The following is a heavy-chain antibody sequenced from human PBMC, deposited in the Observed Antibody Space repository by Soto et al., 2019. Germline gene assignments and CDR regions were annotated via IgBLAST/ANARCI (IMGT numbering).Heavy chain of an antibody. V-gene: IGHV2-70*01. CDR3: AREHYGSGSYLGFDP. CDR2: IDWDDDK. J-gene: IGHJ5*02. D-gene: IGHD3-10*01. Sequence: SGPTLVNPTQTLTLTCTFSGFSLSTSGMCVSWIRQPPGKALEWLALIDWDDDKYYSTSLKTRLTISKDTSKNQVVLTMTNMDPVDTATYYCAREHYGSGSYLGFDPWGQGTLVTVSS. CDR1: GFSLSTSGMC.